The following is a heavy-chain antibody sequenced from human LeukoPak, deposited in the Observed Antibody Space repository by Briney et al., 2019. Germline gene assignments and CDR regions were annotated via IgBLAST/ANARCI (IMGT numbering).Heavy chain of an antibody. CDR1: GFTFDDYG. D-gene: IGHD5-12*01. CDR2: INWNGGST. J-gene: IGHJ6*03. Sequence: GGSLRLSCAASGFTFDDYGMSWVRQAPGKGLEWVSGINWNGGSTGYADSVKGRFTISRDNAKNSLYLQMNSLKTEDTAVYYCTTDEWGYENMDVWGKGTTVTVSS. CDR3: TTDEWGYENMDV. V-gene: IGHV3-20*04.